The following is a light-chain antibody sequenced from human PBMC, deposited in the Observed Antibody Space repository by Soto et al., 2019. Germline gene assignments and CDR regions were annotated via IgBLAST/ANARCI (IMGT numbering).Light chain of an antibody. CDR1: QSITTW. J-gene: IGKJ1*01. Sequence: DIQMTQSPSTLSASVGDRVAITCRASQSITTWLAWYQQKPGKAPTLLISDASNLQSGVPSRFSGSGSGTDFTLSSSSLQPDSISTYYCHQYDSYPWTFAQETKVAI. CDR3: HQYDSYPWT. V-gene: IGKV1-5*01. CDR2: DAS.